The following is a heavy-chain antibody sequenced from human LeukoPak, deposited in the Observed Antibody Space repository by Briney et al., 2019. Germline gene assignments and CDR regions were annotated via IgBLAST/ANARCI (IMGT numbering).Heavy chain of an antibody. D-gene: IGHD3-10*01. J-gene: IGHJ6*03. CDR2: VYYNGNT. Sequence: SETLSLTCTVSGGSISSGSYYWGWIRQPPGTGLEWIANVYYNGNTAYNPSLRSRVTISIDTSKSQFSLRLNSVTAADTAVYYCARGNMVRGVIITRYYYYYMDVWGKGTTVTVSS. CDR3: ARGNMVRGVIITRYYYYYMDV. V-gene: IGHV4-39*07. CDR1: GGSISSGSYY.